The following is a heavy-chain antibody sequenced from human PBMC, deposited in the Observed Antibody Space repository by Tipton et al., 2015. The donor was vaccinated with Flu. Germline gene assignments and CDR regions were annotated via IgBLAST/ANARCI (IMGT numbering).Heavy chain of an antibody. Sequence: TLSLTCTVSGGSISSSSYYWGWIRQPPGKGLEWIGSLYYSGSTYYTPSLKSRVTISVDASENQFSLKLSSVTAADTAVYYCARGRAVAGTDYWGQGTLVTVSS. J-gene: IGHJ4*02. CDR2: LYYSGST. CDR3: ARGRAVAGTDY. CDR1: GGSISSSSYY. D-gene: IGHD6-19*01. V-gene: IGHV4-39*07.